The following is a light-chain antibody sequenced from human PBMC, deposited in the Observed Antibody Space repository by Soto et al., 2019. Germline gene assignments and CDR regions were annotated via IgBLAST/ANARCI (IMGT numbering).Light chain of an antibody. Sequence: QSVLTQPPSVSAAPGQRVTISCSGSSSNIGSNYVAWYQQLPGTAPKLLIYDNDKRPSGIPDRFSGSKSATSSTLGITGLQTGDEADYYCGTWDTSLSAVVFGGGTKVTVL. V-gene: IGLV1-51*01. CDR3: GTWDTSLSAVV. CDR2: DND. J-gene: IGLJ2*01. CDR1: SSNIGSNY.